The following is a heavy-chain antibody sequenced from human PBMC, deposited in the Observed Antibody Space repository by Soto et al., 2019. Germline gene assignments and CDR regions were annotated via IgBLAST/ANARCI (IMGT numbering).Heavy chain of an antibody. Sequence: PSQTLPLTYTVSGGSISSGGHCWTWIRQHPGKGLEWVGNIYYSGSTYYSPSLKSRVTISIDTSNNQVSLKLSSVTAADTAVYYCARDVLVTAIRPGAFDIWGQGTMVTV. CDR1: GGSISSGGHC. D-gene: IGHD2-21*02. CDR3: ARDVLVTAIRPGAFDI. V-gene: IGHV4-31*03. CDR2: IYYSGST. J-gene: IGHJ3*02.